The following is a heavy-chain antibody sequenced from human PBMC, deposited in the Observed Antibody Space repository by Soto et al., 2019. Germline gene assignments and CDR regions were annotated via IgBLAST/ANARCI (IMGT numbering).Heavy chain of an antibody. Sequence: GASVKVSCKASGYTFTSYGISWVRQAPGQGLEWMGWISAYNGNTNYAQKLQGRVTMTTDTSTSTAYMELRSLRSDDTAVYYCSRDLRQSRRSDIVVVVAAGYWGQGTLVTVSS. CDR1: GYTFTSYG. V-gene: IGHV1-18*01. J-gene: IGHJ4*02. CDR2: ISAYNGNT. D-gene: IGHD2-15*01. CDR3: SRDLRQSRRSDIVVVVAAGY.